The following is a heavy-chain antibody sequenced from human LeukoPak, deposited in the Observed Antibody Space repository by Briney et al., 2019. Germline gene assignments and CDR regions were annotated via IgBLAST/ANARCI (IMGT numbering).Heavy chain of an antibody. CDR2: ISSDGSST. CDR1: GFTFGGYW. J-gene: IGHJ4*02. V-gene: IGHV3-74*01. CDR3: ARDEVFDY. Sequence: GGSLRLSCSASGFTFGGYWMHWVRQAPGEGLVWVSRISSDGSSTNYADSVKGRFTISRDNTKNTLYLQMNSLRAEDTAVYYCARDEVFDYWGQGTLVTVSS.